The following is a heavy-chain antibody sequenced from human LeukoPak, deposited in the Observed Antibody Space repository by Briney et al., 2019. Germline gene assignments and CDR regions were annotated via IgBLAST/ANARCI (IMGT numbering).Heavy chain of an antibody. J-gene: IGHJ4*02. CDR2: ISAYNGNT. V-gene: IGHV1-18*01. CDR1: RYTFTSYG. CDR3: ARETRRTYYYDSSGYFPVDY. Sequence: ASVKVSCKASRYTFTSYGISWVRQAPGQGLEWMGWISAYNGNTNYAQNLQGRVTMTTDTSTSTAYMELRSLRSDDTAVYYCARETRRTYYYDSSGYFPVDYWGQGTLVTVSS. D-gene: IGHD3-22*01.